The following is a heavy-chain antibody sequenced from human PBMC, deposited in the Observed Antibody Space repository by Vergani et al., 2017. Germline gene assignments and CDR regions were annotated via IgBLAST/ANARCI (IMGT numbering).Heavy chain of an antibody. D-gene: IGHD3-9*01. CDR2: NIPISGSS. CDR1: GGTFDSYS. J-gene: IGHJ4*02. Sequence: VQLVRSGTEMKKPGSSVKVSCKASGGTFDSYSFHWVRRAPGQGLEWMGKNIPISGSSDFAQHFHDRITLTADESTTTAYMELRNLRSEDTAIYYCAVGYDVLSNYLLFWGQGTVVTVSP. CDR3: AVGYDVLSNYLLF. V-gene: IGHV1-69*13.